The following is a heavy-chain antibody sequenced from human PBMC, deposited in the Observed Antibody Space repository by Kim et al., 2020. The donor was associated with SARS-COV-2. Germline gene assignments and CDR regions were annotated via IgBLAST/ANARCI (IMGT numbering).Heavy chain of an antibody. D-gene: IGHD1-26*01. CDR3: ATGSEARSGSYYGGFDY. J-gene: IGHJ4*02. CDR1: GYTLTELS. CDR2: FDPEDGET. V-gene: IGHV1-24*01. Sequence: ASVKVSCNVSGYTLTELSMHWVRQAPGKGLEWMGGFDPEDGETIYAQKFQGRVTMTEDTSTDTAYMELSSLRSEDTAVYYCATGSEARSGSYYGGFDYWGQGTLVTVSS.